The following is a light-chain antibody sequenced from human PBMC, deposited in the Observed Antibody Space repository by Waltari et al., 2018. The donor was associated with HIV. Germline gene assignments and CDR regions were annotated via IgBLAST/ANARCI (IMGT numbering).Light chain of an antibody. V-gene: IGLV1-47*01. CDR2: RNN. J-gene: IGLJ3*02. Sequence: QSVLTPPPSASGTPGPRVTSTCSGSSSNIGSNYVYWYQQLPGTAPKLLIYRNNQRPSGVPDRFSGSKSGTSASLAISGLRSEDEADYYCAAWDDSLSGLVFGGGTKLTVL. CDR3: AAWDDSLSGLV. CDR1: SSNIGSNY.